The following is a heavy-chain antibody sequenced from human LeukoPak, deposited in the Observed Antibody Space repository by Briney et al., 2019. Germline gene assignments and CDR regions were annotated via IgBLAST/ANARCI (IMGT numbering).Heavy chain of an antibody. CDR1: GFTFSNYA. CDR3: AKDNGGDEDWGDGNYFDY. Sequence: PGGSLRLSCAASGFTFSNYAMSWVRQAPGKGLEWVAVISYDGSNKYYADSVKGRFTISRDNSKNTLYLQMNSLRAEDTAVYYCAKDNGGDEDWGDGNYFDYWGQGTLVTVSS. CDR2: ISYDGSNK. V-gene: IGHV3-30*18. D-gene: IGHD4-23*01. J-gene: IGHJ4*02.